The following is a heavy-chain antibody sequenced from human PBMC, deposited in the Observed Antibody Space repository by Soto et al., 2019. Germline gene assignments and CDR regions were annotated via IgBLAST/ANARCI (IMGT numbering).Heavy chain of an antibody. CDR3: AKGSKILLMVYAILY. Sequence: QAGGSLRLSCAASGFTFNSYAMNWVRQIPGEGLEWVSAVSRSGDNTYYAESVRGRFTISRDNSKNTLYLQMNSLRAEDTAVYYCAKGSKILLMVYAILYWGQGTLVTVSS. V-gene: IGHV3-23*01. J-gene: IGHJ4*02. CDR2: VSRSGDNT. CDR1: GFTFNSYA. D-gene: IGHD2-8*01.